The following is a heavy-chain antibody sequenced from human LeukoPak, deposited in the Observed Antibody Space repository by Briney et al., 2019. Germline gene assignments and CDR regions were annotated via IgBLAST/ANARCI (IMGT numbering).Heavy chain of an antibody. CDR3: ARGKNHVLRFLEWSPTRAFDI. D-gene: IGHD3-3*01. Sequence: SETLFLTCTVSGGSISSSSYYWGWIRQPPGTGLEWIGSIYYSGSTYYNPSLKSRVTISVDTSKNQFSLKLSSVTAADTAVYYCARGKNHVLRFLEWSPTRAFDIWGQGTMVTVSS. CDR2: IYYSGST. J-gene: IGHJ3*02. CDR1: GGSISSSSYY. V-gene: IGHV4-39*07.